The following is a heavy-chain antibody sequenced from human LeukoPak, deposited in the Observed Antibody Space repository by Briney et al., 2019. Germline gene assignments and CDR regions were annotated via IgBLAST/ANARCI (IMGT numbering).Heavy chain of an antibody. D-gene: IGHD3-10*01. CDR3: ARDSNGSGFKPLYGMDV. V-gene: IGHV3-21*01. CDR2: ISSSSSYI. J-gene: IGHJ6*02. CDR1: GFTFSSYS. Sequence: GGSLTLSCAASGFTFSSYSMNWVRQAPGKGLEWVSSISSSSSYIYYADSVKGRFTISRDNAKDSLYLQMNSLRAEDTAVYYCARDSNGSGFKPLYGMDVWGQGTTVTVSS.